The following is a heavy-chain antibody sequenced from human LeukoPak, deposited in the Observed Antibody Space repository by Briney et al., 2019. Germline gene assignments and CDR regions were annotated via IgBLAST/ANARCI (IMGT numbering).Heavy chain of an antibody. V-gene: IGHV3-30*18. D-gene: IGHD6-6*01. Sequence: PGRSLRLSCAASGFTFSSYGMHWVRQAPGKGLEWVAVISYDGSNKYYADSVKGRFTISRDNSKNTPYLQMNSLRAEDTAVYYCAKVTAARSYYYYGMDVWGQGTTVTVSS. J-gene: IGHJ6*02. CDR2: ISYDGSNK. CDR1: GFTFSSYG. CDR3: AKVTAARSYYYYGMDV.